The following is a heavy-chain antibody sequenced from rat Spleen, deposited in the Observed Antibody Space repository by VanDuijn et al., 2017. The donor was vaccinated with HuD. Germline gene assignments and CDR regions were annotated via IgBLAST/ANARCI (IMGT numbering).Heavy chain of an antibody. V-gene: IGHV5-31*01. CDR3: ARQRTLYYFDY. D-gene: IGHD3-1*01. J-gene: IGHJ2*01. Sequence: EVQLVESGGGLVQPGRSLKLSCVASGFTFNKFWMTWIRQAPGKGLEWVASIINTGGSTYYRDSVKGRFIIFRDNAKNSLYLQMDSLRSEDTATYYCARQRTLYYFDYWGQGVMVPVSS. CDR2: IINTGGST. CDR1: GFTFNKFW.